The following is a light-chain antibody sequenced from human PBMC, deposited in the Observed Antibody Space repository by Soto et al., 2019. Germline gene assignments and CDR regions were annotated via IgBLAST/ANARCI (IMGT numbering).Light chain of an antibody. Sequence: EIVMTQSPATLSVSQGERATLSCRASQSLSSNLAWYQQKPGQAPRLLIYGASTRATGIPVRFSGSGSGTEFTLTISSLQSEDFAVYYSQQYNNWPLTFGGGTKVEIK. CDR3: QQYNNWPLT. V-gene: IGKV3-15*01. J-gene: IGKJ4*01. CDR1: QSLSSN. CDR2: GAS.